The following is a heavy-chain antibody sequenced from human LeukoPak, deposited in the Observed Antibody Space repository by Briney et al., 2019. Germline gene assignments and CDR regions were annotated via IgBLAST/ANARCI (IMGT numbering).Heavy chain of an antibody. CDR2: IRYDGSNK. J-gene: IGHJ4*02. CDR3: AKEKPKGARIAAAGLAFDY. Sequence: GGSLRLSCAASGLTFRTYAMSWVRQAPGKGLEWVAFIRYDGSNKYYADSVKGRFTISRDNSKNTLYLQMNSLRAEDTAVYYCAKEKPKGARIAAAGLAFDYWGQGTLVTVSS. V-gene: IGHV3-30*02. D-gene: IGHD6-13*01. CDR1: GLTFRTYA.